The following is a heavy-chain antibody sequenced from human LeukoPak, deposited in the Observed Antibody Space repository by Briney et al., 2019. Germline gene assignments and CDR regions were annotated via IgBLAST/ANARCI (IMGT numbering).Heavy chain of an antibody. V-gene: IGHV1-2*06. CDR3: VTYRASSSWYNWFDP. Sequence: ASVKVSCKASGYTFTGYYMHWVPQAPGQGLEWMGRINPNSGGTNYAQKFQGRVTMTRDTSISTAYMELSRLRSDHTAVYFCVTYRASSSWYNWFDPSGQGTLVTVSS. CDR2: INPNSGGT. D-gene: IGHD6-13*01. CDR1: GYTFTGYY. J-gene: IGHJ5*02.